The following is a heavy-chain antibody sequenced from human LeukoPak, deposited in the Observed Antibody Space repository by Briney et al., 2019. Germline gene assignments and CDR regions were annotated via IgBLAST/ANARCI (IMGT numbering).Heavy chain of an antibody. CDR1: GGSIIGSTYF. D-gene: IGHD3-22*01. V-gene: IGHV4-39*07. CDR3: ARPARRRIVVVKDYYYMDV. Sequence: SETLSLTCTVSGGSIIGSTYFWGWIRQPPGKGLEWIGSIYYSGSTYYNPSLKSRVTISVDTSKNQFSLKLSSVTAADTAVYYCARPARRRIVVVKDYYYMDVWGKGTTVTVSS. CDR2: IYYSGST. J-gene: IGHJ6*03.